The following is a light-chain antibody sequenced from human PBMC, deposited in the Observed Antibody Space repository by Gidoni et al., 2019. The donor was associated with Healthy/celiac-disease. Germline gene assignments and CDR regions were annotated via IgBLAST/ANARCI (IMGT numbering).Light chain of an antibody. CDR1: SSNIGRNT. J-gene: IGLJ7*01. Sequence: QSVLTQPPSAYGTPGQRVTISCSGSSSNIGRNTVNWYQQLPGTAPKLLIYSTNQRPSGVPDRFSGSKSGTSASLAISGLQSEDEADYYCAAWDDSLNGYAVFGGGTQLTVL. CDR3: AAWDDSLNGYAV. CDR2: STN. V-gene: IGLV1-44*01.